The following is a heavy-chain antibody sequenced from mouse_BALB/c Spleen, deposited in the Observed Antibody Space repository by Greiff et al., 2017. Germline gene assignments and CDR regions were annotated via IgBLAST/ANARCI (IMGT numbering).Heavy chain of an antibody. Sequence: EVMMVESGGGLVQPGGSLKLSCAASGFTFSSYAMSWVRQSPEKRLEWVAEISSGGSYTYYPDTVTGRFTISRDNAKNTLYLEMSSLRSEDTAMYYCARGGYYRYDEGFAYWGQGTLVTVSA. D-gene: IGHD2-14*01. CDR3: ARGGYYRYDEGFAY. CDR2: ISSGGSYT. J-gene: IGHJ3*01. CDR1: GFTFSSYA. V-gene: IGHV5-9-4*01.